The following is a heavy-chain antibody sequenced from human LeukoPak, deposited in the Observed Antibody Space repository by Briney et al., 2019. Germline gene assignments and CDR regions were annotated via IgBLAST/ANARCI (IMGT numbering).Heavy chain of an antibody. V-gene: IGHV3-48*03. Sequence: GGSLRLSCAASGFTFSSYEMNWVRQAPGKGLEWVSYISSSGSTIYYTDSVKGRFTIARDNAKNSLYLQMNSLRAEDTAVYYCARDNRGGDYWGQGTLVTVSS. D-gene: IGHD2/OR15-2a*01. J-gene: IGHJ4*02. CDR3: ARDNRGGDY. CDR1: GFTFSSYE. CDR2: ISSSGSTI.